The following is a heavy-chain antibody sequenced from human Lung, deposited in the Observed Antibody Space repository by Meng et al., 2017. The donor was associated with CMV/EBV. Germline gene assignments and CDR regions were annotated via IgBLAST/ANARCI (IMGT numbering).Heavy chain of an antibody. V-gene: IGHV1-46*01. CDR3: ARGVKDRGPSSSSNPYSSGWYYFDY. Sequence: ASVKVSXKASGYTFTSYYMHWVRQAPGQGLEWMGIINPSGGSTSYAQKFQGRVTMTRDTSTSTVYMELSSLRSEDTAVYYCARGVKDRGPSSSSNPYSSGWYYFDYWGQGTLVTVPQ. CDR2: INPSGGST. D-gene: IGHD6-19*01. J-gene: IGHJ4*02. CDR1: GYTFTSYY.